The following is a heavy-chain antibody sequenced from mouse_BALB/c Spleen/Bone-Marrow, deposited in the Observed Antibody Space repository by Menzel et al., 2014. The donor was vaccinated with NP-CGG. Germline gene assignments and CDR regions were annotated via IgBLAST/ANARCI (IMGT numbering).Heavy chain of an antibody. CDR2: IWWDDDK. J-gene: IGHJ2*01. CDR1: GFSLTTSGMG. CDR3: ARIAHYYGYVY. Sequence: QVTLKVCGPGILQPSQTLSLTCSFSGFSLTTSGMGVGWIRQPSGKGLEWLAHIWWDDDKRYNPALKSRLTISKDTSSNQVFLKIASVDTADTAAYYCARIAHYYGYVYWGQGTTLTVSS. V-gene: IGHV8-8*01. D-gene: IGHD1-2*01.